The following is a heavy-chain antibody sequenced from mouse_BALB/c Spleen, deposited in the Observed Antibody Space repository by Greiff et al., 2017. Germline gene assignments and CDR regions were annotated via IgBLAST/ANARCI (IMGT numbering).Heavy chain of an antibody. Sequence: LQQPGSELVRPGASVKLSCKASGYTFTSYWMHWVKQRPGQGLEWIGNIYPGSGSTNYDEKFKSKATLTVDTSSSTAYMQLSSMTSEDSAVYYCTRYYGSSSMDYWGQGTSVTVSS. V-gene: IGHV1S22*01. CDR1: GYTFTSYW. CDR3: TRYYGSSSMDY. J-gene: IGHJ4*01. CDR2: IYPGSGST. D-gene: IGHD1-1*01.